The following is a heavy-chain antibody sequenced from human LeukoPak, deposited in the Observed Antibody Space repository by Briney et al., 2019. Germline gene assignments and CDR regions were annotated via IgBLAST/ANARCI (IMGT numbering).Heavy chain of an antibody. Sequence: PGGSLRLSCAASGFTFSSYGTHWVRQAPGKGLEWVSAISGSGGSTYYADSVKGRFTISRDNSKNTLYLQMNSLRAEDTAVYYCAYDILTGYGTHDYWGQGTLVTVSS. V-gene: IGHV3-23*01. D-gene: IGHD3-9*01. CDR2: ISGSGGST. J-gene: IGHJ4*02. CDR1: GFTFSSYG. CDR3: AYDILTGYGTHDY.